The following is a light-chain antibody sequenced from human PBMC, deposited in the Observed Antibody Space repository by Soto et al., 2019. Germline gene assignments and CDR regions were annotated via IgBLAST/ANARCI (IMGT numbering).Light chain of an antibody. V-gene: IGKV1-5*01. J-gene: IGKJ1*01. Sequence: DIQMTQSPSSLSASVGDRVTITCRASQSLSNRLAWYQQKPGKVPKVLIYDASSLESGVPSRFSGSGSGTDFILTISSLQPDDFAXXXXXXXXGXXTFGQGTKVDIK. CDR2: DAS. CDR3: XXXXGXXT. CDR1: QSLSNR.